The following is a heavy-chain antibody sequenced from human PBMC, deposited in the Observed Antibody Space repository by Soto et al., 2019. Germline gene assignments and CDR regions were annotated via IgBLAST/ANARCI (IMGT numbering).Heavy chain of an antibody. V-gene: IGHV4-4*07. Sequence: SETLSLTCTVSSGSFSTYYWSWIRQPAGKGLEWIGRIYSTGSTLYNTSLKSRITMSVDTSKNQFSLKLSSVTAADTAVYYCAGGAAADYFDYWGQGTLVTV. CDR2: IYSTGST. CDR3: AGGAAADYFDY. D-gene: IGHD6-13*01. J-gene: IGHJ4*02. CDR1: SGSFSTYY.